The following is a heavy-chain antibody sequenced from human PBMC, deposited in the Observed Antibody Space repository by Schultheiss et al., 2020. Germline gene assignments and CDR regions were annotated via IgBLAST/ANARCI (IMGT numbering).Heavy chain of an antibody. CDR2: IYHSGST. J-gene: IGHJ5*02. CDR3: AKALYCSGGSCYNLIGWFDP. D-gene: IGHD2-15*01. Sequence: SETLSLTCAVSGGSISSSNWWSWVRQPPGKGLEWIGEIYHSGSTNYNPSLKSRVTISVDKSKNQFSLKLSSVTAADTAVYYCAKALYCSGGSCYNLIGWFDPWGQGTLVTVSS. CDR1: GGSISSSNW. V-gene: IGHV4-4*02.